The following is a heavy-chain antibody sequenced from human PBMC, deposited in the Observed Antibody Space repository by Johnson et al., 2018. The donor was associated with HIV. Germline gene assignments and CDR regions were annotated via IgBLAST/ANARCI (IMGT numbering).Heavy chain of an antibody. V-gene: IGHV3-33*01. CDR3: ARGWRGITMIDAFDI. CDR2: IWYDGSEK. J-gene: IGHJ3*02. CDR1: GFTFSSYG. D-gene: IGHD3-22*01. Sequence: QVQLVESGGGVVQPGRSLRLSCAASGFTFSSYGMHWVRQAPGKGLEWVAVIWYDGSEKYFVDSVKGRFTISRDNAKNSLYLQMNSLRAEDTAVYYCARGWRGITMIDAFDIWGLGTMVTVSS.